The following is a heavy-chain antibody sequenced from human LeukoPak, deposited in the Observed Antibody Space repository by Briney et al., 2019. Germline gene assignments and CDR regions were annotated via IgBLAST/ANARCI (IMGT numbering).Heavy chain of an antibody. D-gene: IGHD3-3*01. V-gene: IGHV1-18*01. J-gene: IGHJ4*02. CDR1: VYTFTSYG. CDR3: ARGYVDFWCEFGHYCDY. Sequence: ASVKVSCKDSVYTFTSYGISWVRPAPGQGVERMGWISAYNGNTNYAQKLQGRVTMTTYTSTSTAYMELRSLKSDDTAAYYCARGYVDFWCEFGHYCDYWGQGTLVTVSS. CDR2: ISAYNGNT.